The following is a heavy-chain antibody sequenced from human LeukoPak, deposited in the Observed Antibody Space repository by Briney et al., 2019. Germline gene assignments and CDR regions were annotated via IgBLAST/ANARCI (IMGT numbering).Heavy chain of an antibody. D-gene: IGHD5-12*01. Sequence: SETLSLTCTVSGGSISSGGYYWSWIRQHPGKGLEWIGYIYYSGSTYYNPSLKSRVTISVDTSKNQFSLKLSSVTAADTAVYYCARHGLHGGYVGTGAFDIWGQGTMVTVSS. CDR1: GGSISSGGYY. CDR2: IYYSGST. V-gene: IGHV4-31*03. CDR3: ARHGLHGGYVGTGAFDI. J-gene: IGHJ3*02.